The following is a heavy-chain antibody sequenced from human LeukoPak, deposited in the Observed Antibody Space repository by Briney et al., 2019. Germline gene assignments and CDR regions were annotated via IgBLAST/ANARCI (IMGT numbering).Heavy chain of an antibody. CDR1: GFTFSTYS. CDR3: SGGKDSRSSWYYGLDV. Sequence: GGSLRLSCAASGFTFSTYSMYWVRQAPGKGLEWVSYISSSGNTIYYADSVKGRFTISRDNAKNSLYLQMNSLRADDTAVYYCSGGKDSRSSWYYGLDVWGQGTTVTVSS. CDR2: ISSSGNTI. V-gene: IGHV3-48*03. J-gene: IGHJ6*02. D-gene: IGHD6-6*01.